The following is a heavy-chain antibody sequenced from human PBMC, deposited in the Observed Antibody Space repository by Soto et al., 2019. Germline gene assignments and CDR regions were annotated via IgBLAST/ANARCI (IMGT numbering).Heavy chain of an antibody. CDR2: TEYSGNT. Sequence: QVQLQESGPGLVRPSETLSLTCTVASDSISSYYWIWIRQSQGKGLEWIGYTEYSGNTNYNPSLKSRVTITGDTSKNQFSLRLSSVTAADTAVYYCARAVGDPLYYLDYWGQGTLVTVSS. V-gene: IGHV4-59*08. CDR3: ARAVGDPLYYLDY. J-gene: IGHJ4*02. D-gene: IGHD6-19*01. CDR1: SDSISSYY.